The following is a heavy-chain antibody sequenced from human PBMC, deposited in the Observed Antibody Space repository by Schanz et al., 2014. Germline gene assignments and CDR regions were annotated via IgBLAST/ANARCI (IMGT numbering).Heavy chain of an antibody. D-gene: IGHD3-10*01. V-gene: IGHV3-64*01. Sequence: EVQLVESGGGLVQPGGSLRLSCAAPGFTLSNYAMHWVRQTPDKGLEWVSGLSANGDSTFYSSSVKGRFTISRDISKNSLFLQLNSLRADDTAVYYCAKGRFGELSAFDIWRQGTMVTVSP. CDR3: AKGRFGELSAFDI. J-gene: IGHJ3*02. CDR1: GFTLSNYA. CDR2: LSANGDST.